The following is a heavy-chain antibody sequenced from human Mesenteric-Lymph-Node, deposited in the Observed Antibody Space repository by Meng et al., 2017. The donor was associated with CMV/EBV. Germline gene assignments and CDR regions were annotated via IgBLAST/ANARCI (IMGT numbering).Heavy chain of an antibody. Sequence: ASVKVSCKASGYTFTSYYMHWVRQAPGQGLEWMGIINPSGGSTSYAQKFQGRVTMTRDTSTSTVYMELSSLKASDTAMYYCARRGKNSISGGSVDYWGQGTLVTVSS. CDR1: GYTFTSYY. CDR3: ARRGKNSISGGSVDY. CDR2: INPSGGST. V-gene: IGHV1-46*01. J-gene: IGHJ4*02. D-gene: IGHD3-16*01.